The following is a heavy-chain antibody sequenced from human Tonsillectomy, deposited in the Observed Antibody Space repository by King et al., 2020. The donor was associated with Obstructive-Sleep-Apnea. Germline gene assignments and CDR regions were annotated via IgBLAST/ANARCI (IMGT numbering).Heavy chain of an antibody. J-gene: IGHJ4*02. CDR3: ANAYGDLPLDY. Sequence: QLQESGPGLVKPSETLSLTCTVSGGSISSSSYYWGWIRQPPGKGLEWIGSMYYSGSTYYNPSLKSRVTISVDTSKNQFSLTLSSVTAADTAVYYCANAYGDLPLDYWGQGTLVTVSS. V-gene: IGHV4-39*07. CDR1: GGSISSSSYY. CDR2: MYYSGST. D-gene: IGHD4-17*01.